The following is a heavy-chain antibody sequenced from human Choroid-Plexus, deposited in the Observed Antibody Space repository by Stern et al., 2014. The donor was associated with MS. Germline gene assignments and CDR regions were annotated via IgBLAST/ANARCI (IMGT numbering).Heavy chain of an antibody. D-gene: IGHD2/OR15-2a*01. CDR2: VSQDGSYK. Sequence: VQLLESGGGVVQPGRPLRLSCVASGFTFGSCAMHWVRQAPGKGLERVGGVSQDGSYKYYADSVKGRFTISRDNSQNTLYMQMSSLRPEDTAVYYCAKDRQYLTYFFDHWGQGSLVTVSS. J-gene: IGHJ5*02. V-gene: IGHV3-30*18. CDR3: AKDRQYLTYFFDH. CDR1: GFTFGSCA.